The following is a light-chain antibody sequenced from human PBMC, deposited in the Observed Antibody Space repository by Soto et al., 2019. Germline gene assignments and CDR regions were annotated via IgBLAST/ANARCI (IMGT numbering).Light chain of an antibody. CDR3: SSYTTSTTWV. CDR1: NSDVGGYNY. Sequence: QYVLTQPASVSGSPGQSIAISCTGTNSDVGGYNYVSWYQHHPGKAPKLMIYEVSNRPSGVSNRFSGSKSGNTASLTISGLQAEDEADYYCSSYTTSTTWVFGGGTKVTVL. J-gene: IGLJ3*02. V-gene: IGLV2-14*01. CDR2: EVS.